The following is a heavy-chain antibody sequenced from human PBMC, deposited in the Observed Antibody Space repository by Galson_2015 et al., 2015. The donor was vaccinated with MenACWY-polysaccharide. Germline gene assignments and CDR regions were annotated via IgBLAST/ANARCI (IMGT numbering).Heavy chain of an antibody. Sequence: SLRLSCAASGFSFSDYNMNWVRQAPGKGLEWVSIISSSASYIYYADSVKGRVTISVDTPNNQFSLKLNSVTAADTAVYYCARGGRAVSNRNWFDPWGQGTLVTVSS. V-gene: IGHV3-21*04. J-gene: IGHJ5*02. CDR3: ARGGRAVSNRNWFDP. D-gene: IGHD3-16*01. CDR1: GFSFSDYN. CDR2: ISSSASYI.